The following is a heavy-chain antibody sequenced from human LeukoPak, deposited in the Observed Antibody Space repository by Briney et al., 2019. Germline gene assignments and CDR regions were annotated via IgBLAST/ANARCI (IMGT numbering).Heavy chain of an antibody. CDR2: IYYTGST. CDR3: ARLDWSNWCFDL. Sequence: SETLSLTCAVSGGSISSGSYYWGWIRQPPGKGLEWIGSIYYTGSTYYNPSLKSRVTISVDTSKNQFSLNLSSVAAADTAVYYCARLDWSNWCFDLWGRGTLVIVSS. D-gene: IGHD3/OR15-3a*01. CDR1: GGSISSGSYY. J-gene: IGHJ2*01. V-gene: IGHV4-39*01.